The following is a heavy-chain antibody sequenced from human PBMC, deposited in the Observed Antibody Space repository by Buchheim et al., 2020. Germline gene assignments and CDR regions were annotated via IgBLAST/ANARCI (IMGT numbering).Heavy chain of an antibody. V-gene: IGHV3-30*18. CDR1: GFTFSSYG. Sequence: QVQLVESGGGVVQPGRSLRLSCAASGFTFSSYGMHWVRQAPGKGLAWVAVISYDGSNKYYADSVKGRFTISRDNSNNTLYLKMNSLRAEDTAVYYCAKARAEYYDSSGLDYWGQGTL. CDR2: ISYDGSNK. J-gene: IGHJ4*02. D-gene: IGHD3-22*01. CDR3: AKARAEYYDSSGLDY.